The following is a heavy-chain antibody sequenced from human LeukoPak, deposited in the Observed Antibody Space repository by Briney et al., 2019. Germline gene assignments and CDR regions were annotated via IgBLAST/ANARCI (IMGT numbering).Heavy chain of an antibody. D-gene: IGHD3-22*01. CDR1: GFTFSSYW. V-gene: IGHV3-7*01. CDR3: ARDLGHTYYYDSSGNESVDAFDI. J-gene: IGHJ3*02. Sequence: PGGSLRLSCAASGFTFSSYWMSWVRQAPGKGLEWVANIKQDGSEKYYVDSVKGRFTISRDNAKNSLYLQLNSLRAEDTAVYYCARDLGHTYYYDSSGNESVDAFDIWGQGTMVTVSS. CDR2: IKQDGSEK.